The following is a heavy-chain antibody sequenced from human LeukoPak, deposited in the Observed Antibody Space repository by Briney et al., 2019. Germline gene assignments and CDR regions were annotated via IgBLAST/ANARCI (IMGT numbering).Heavy chain of an antibody. D-gene: IGHD3-10*01. J-gene: IGHJ3*02. CDR2: IYTSGST. Sequence: SETLSLTCTVSGGSISSYYWSWIRQPAGKGLEWIGRIYTSGSTNYNPSLKSRVTISVDTSKNQFSLKLSSVTAADTAVYYCARGHGSGSPYDAFDIWGQGTMVTVSS. V-gene: IGHV4-4*07. CDR1: GGSISSYY. CDR3: ARGHGSGSPYDAFDI.